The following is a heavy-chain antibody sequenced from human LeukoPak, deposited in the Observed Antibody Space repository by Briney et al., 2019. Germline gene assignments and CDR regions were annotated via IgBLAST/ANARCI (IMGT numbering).Heavy chain of an antibody. J-gene: IGHJ4*02. CDR2: IYYSGST. D-gene: IGHD4-23*01. CDR1: GGSISSYY. Sequence: SETLSLTCTVSGGSISSYYWSWIRQPPGKGLEWIGYIYYSGSTNYNPSLKSRVTISVDTSKNQFSLKLSSVTAADTAVYYCARDYGGNSGFDYWGQGTLVTVSS. CDR3: ARDYGGNSGFDY. V-gene: IGHV4-59*01.